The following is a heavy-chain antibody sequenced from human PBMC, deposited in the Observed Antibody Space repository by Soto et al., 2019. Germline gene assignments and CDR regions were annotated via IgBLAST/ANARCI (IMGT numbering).Heavy chain of an antibody. Sequence: QITLKESGPTLVKPTQTLTLTCTFSGFSLSTSGVGVGWIRQPPGKALEWLALIYWDDDKRYSPSLKSRLTITKDTSKNRVVLTMTNMDPVDTAPYYCALSRYSRSSHSFDYRGQGTLVTVSS. D-gene: IGHD6-6*01. CDR2: IYWDDDK. J-gene: IGHJ4*02. V-gene: IGHV2-5*02. CDR1: GFSLSTSGVG. CDR3: ALSRYSRSSHSFDY.